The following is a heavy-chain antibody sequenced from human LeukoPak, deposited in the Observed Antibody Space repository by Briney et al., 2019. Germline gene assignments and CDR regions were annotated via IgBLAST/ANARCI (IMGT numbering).Heavy chain of an antibody. V-gene: IGHV4-4*02. D-gene: IGHD3-22*01. Sequence: KPSGTLSLTCTVSGDSINSLDLWGWVRQPPGKGLEWIGEMYLSGTTHSNPSVKSRVTISIDKSKNQFFLNLSSVTAADTAVYYCAGLVGRYSSGLYYYYFDYWGQGTLVTVSS. J-gene: IGHJ4*02. CDR2: MYLSGTT. CDR1: GDSINSLDL. CDR3: AGLVGRYSSGLYYYYFDY.